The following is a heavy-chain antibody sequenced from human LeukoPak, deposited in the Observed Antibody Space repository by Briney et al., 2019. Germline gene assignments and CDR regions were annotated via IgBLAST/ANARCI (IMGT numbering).Heavy chain of an antibody. CDR2: INPIFGTA. CDR3: ARGQNGYNYAPFDI. D-gene: IGHD1-1*01. V-gene: IGHV1-69*13. Sequence: GASVKVSCKASGDTFSSYAISWVRQAPGQGLEWMGGINPIFGTANYAQKFQGRVTITADVSTSTAYMELSSLRSEDTAVYYCARGQNGYNYAPFDIWGQGTMVTVSS. J-gene: IGHJ3*02. CDR1: GDTFSSYA.